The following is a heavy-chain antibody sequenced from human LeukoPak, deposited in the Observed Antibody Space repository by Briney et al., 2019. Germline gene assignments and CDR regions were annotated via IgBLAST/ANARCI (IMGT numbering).Heavy chain of an antibody. D-gene: IGHD1-26*01. CDR2: INWNAGRT. J-gene: IGHJ4*02. V-gene: IGHV3-20*04. CDR3: ARGSGSYYDGLEDY. CDR1: GFTFDDHG. Sequence: GGSLRLSCAASGFTFDDHGMSWVRQAPGKGLEWVSGINWNAGRTGYADSVKGRFTISRDNAKNPLYLQMNSLRAEDTALYYCARGSGSYYDGLEDYWGQGTLVIVSS.